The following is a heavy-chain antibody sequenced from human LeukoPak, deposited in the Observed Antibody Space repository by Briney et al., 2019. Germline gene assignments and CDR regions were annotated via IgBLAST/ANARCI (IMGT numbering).Heavy chain of an antibody. CDR2: INTNTGNP. D-gene: IGHD3-22*01. CDR3: AREAYDSSGYYSSQEGRGVFY. Sequence: GASVKVSCKASGYTFTSYAMNWVRQAPGQGLEWMGWINTNTGNPTYAQGFTGRFVFSLDTSVSTAYLQISSLKAEDTAVYYCAREAYDSSGYYSSQEGRGVFYWGQGTLVTVSS. CDR1: GYTFTSYA. J-gene: IGHJ4*02. V-gene: IGHV7-4-1*02.